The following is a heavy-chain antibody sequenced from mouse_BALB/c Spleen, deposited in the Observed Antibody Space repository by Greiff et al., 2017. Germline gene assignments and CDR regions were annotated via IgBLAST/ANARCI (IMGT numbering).Heavy chain of an antibody. CDR2: IWAGGST. J-gene: IGHJ1*01. Sequence: VKLMESGPGLVAPSQSLSITCTVSGFSLTSYGVHWVRQPPGKGLEWLGVIWAGGSTNYNSALMSRLSISKDNSKSQVFLKMNSLQTDDTAMYYCARDILRYWYFDVWGAGTTVTVSS. CDR3: ARDILRYWYFDV. CDR1: GFSLTSYG. D-gene: IGHD1-1*01. V-gene: IGHV2-9*02.